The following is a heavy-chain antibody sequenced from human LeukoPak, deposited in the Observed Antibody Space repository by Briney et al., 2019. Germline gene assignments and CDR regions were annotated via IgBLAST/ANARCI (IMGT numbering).Heavy chain of an antibody. CDR2: IYYSGST. V-gene: IGHV4-30-4*08. J-gene: IGHJ5*02. CDR3: ARGKVFGVVPNWFDP. Sequence: PSETLPLTCTVSGGSISSGDYYWSWIRQPPGKGLEWIGYIYYSGSTYYNPSLKSRVTISVDTSKSQFSLKLSSVTAADTAVYYCARGKVFGVVPNWFDPWGQGTLVTVSS. CDR1: GGSISSGDYY. D-gene: IGHD3-3*01.